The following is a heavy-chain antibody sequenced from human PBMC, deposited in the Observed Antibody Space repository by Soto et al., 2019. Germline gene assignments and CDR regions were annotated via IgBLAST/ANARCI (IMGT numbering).Heavy chain of an antibody. Sequence: QVQLQESGPGLVRPSETLSLTCTVSGGSFSSYYWTWIRQSPGKGLEWIGYIYYSGNTDYNPSRRGRLAISIDTSKNQFSLRLNSMTAADTAVYYCAGRDCSGTNCYYLDYYYMDVWGKGTTVTVSS. J-gene: IGHJ6*03. CDR1: GGSFSSYY. CDR3: AGRDCSGTNCYYLDYYYMDV. CDR2: IYYSGNT. D-gene: IGHD2-2*01. V-gene: IGHV4-59*08.